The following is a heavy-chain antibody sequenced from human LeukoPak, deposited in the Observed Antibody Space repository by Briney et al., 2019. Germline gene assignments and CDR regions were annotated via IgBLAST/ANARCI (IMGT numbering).Heavy chain of an antibody. Sequence: ASVKVSCKASGYTLTSYDINWVRQATGQGLEWMGWMNPNSGNTGYAQKFQGRVTMTRNTSISTAYMELRSLRSEDTAVYYCARVSASSWYFGQGMDVWGKGTTVTVSS. CDR2: MNPNSGNT. CDR1: GYTLTSYD. D-gene: IGHD6-13*01. J-gene: IGHJ6*03. CDR3: ARVSASSWYFGQGMDV. V-gene: IGHV1-8*01.